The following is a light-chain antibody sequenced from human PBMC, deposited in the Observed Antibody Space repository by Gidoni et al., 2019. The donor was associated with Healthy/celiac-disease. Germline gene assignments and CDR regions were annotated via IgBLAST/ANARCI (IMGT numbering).Light chain of an antibody. J-gene: IGKJ2*01. CDR1: QSISSY. Sequence: DIQMTQSPSSLSASVGDRVTITCRASQSISSYLNWYQQKPGKAPKLLIYAASNLQSGGPSRFSGSGSGTDFTLTISSLQPEDFATYYCQQSYSTPYTFGQGTKLEIK. CDR2: AAS. V-gene: IGKV1-39*01. CDR3: QQSYSTPYT.